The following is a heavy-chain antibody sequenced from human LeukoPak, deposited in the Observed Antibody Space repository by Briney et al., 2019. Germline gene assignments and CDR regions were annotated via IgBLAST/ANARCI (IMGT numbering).Heavy chain of an antibody. D-gene: IGHD3-22*01. CDR2: IYYSGST. CDR1: GGSISSSSYY. V-gene: IGHV4-39*07. Sequence: PSETLSLTCTVSGGSISSSSYYWGWIRQPPGKGLEWIGSIYYSGSTYYNPSLKSRVTISVDTSKNQFSLKLSSVTAADTAVYYCARVFKPTYYYDSSGYYYSSWFDPWGQGTLVTVSS. J-gene: IGHJ5*02. CDR3: ARVFKPTYYYDSSGYYYSSWFDP.